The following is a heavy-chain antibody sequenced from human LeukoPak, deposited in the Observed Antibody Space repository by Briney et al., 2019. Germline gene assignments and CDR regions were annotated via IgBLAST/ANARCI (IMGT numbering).Heavy chain of an antibody. J-gene: IGHJ4*02. D-gene: IGHD1-26*01. CDR1: GFTFSHYS. V-gene: IGHV3-64*01. CDR3: ARDPGRSPDY. CDR2: INSNGDDT. Sequence: GGSLRLSCAASGFTFSHYSMHWVRQAPGKGLEYVSAINSNGDDTYYANSVKGRFTISRDNFKNTLYLQMGSLRAEDMAVYYCARDPGRSPDYWGQGTLVTVSS.